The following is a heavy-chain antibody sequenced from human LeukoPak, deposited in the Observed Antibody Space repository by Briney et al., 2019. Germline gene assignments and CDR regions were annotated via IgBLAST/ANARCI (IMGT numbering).Heavy chain of an antibody. CDR2: IKQDGSEK. CDR1: GFIFSNYW. CDR3: ASGYSGYDRGRFEVGPFDP. D-gene: IGHD5-12*01. J-gene: IGHJ5*02. V-gene: IGHV3-7*01. Sequence: GGSLRLSCAASGFIFSNYWMSWVRQAPGKGLEWMANIKQDGSEKYYVDSVKGRFTISRDNAKNSLYLQMNSLRAEDTAAYYCASGYSGYDRGRFEVGPFDPWGQGTLVTVSS.